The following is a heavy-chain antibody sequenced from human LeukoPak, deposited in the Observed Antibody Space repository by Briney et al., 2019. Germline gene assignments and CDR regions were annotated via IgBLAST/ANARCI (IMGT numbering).Heavy chain of an antibody. Sequence: GSSVKVSSKTSGGTFSSSAITWVRQAPGQGLEWMGRIIPVLNITSYAQKFQGRVTITADTSTSTVYMELSSLRSEETAVYYCARDQGLTAPPPYGLDVWGQGTTVIVSS. J-gene: IGHJ6*02. D-gene: IGHD5-18*01. CDR3: ARDQGLTAPPPYGLDV. V-gene: IGHV1-69*04. CDR2: IIPVLNIT. CDR1: GGTFSSSA.